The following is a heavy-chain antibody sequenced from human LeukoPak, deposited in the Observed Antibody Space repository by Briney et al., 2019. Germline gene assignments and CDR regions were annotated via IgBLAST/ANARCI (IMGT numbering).Heavy chain of an antibody. CDR1: GYTFTNFG. J-gene: IGHJ4*02. Sequence: ASVTVSCKASGYTFTNFGISWVRQAPGQGLEWMGWISGYFGNTNYVQKLQGRVSITTDTSTSTAYMELRSLRSDDTAVYYCARDTTFDYWGQGTLVTVSS. V-gene: IGHV1-18*01. CDR3: ARDTTFDY. D-gene: IGHD1-26*01. CDR2: ISGYFGNT.